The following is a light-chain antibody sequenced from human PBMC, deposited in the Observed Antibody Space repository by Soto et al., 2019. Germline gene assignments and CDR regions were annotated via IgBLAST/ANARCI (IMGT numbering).Light chain of an antibody. J-gene: IGLJ2*01. CDR1: NIRSKS. CDR3: QVWDSSSDHVV. CDR2: YDS. V-gene: IGLV3-21*04. Sequence: SYELTQPPSVSVAPGKTARITCGGNNIRSKSVHWYQQKPGQAPVLVIYYDSDRPSGIPERFSGSNSGNTATLTISRVEAGDEAVYYCQVWDSSSDHVVFGGGTKLTVL.